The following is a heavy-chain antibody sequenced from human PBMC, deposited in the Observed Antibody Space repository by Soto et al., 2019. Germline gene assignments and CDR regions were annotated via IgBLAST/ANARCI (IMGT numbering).Heavy chain of an antibody. J-gene: IGHJ6*03. CDR1: GFTFSSYA. CDR3: AKGWDWNDVDYYYYMDV. V-gene: IGHV3-23*01. CDR2: ISGSGGST. D-gene: IGHD1-1*01. Sequence: GGSLRLSCAASGFTFSSYAMSWVRQAPGKGLEWVSAISGSGGSTYYADSVKGRFTISRDNSKNTLYLQMNSLRAEDTAVYYCAKGWDWNDVDYYYYMDVWGKGTTVTVSS.